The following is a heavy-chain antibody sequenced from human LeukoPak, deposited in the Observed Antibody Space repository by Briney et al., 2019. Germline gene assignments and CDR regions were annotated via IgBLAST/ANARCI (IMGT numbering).Heavy chain of an antibody. CDR1: GYTFTGYY. J-gene: IGHJ4*02. Sequence: ASVKVSCKASGYTFTGYYMHWVRQAPGQGLEWMGWINPNSGDSNYAQNSQGRVTLTRDTSISTAYMELSRLRSDDTAVYYCARIGTWPSNDFDYWGQGTLVTVSS. V-gene: IGHV1-2*02. D-gene: IGHD1-26*01. CDR2: INPNSGDS. CDR3: ARIGTWPSNDFDY.